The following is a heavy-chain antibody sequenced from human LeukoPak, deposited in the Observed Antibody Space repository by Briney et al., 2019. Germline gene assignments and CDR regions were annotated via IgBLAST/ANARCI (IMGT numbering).Heavy chain of an antibody. CDR2: ISYDGSNK. CDR1: GFTFSSYA. Sequence: GGSLRLSCAASGFTFSSYAMHWVRQAPGKGLEWVAVISYDGSNKYYADSVKGRFTISRDNSKNTLYLQMNSLRAEDTAVYYCARGVDPVDYWGQGTLVTVSS. J-gene: IGHJ4*02. V-gene: IGHV3-30-3*01. CDR3: ARGVDPVDY.